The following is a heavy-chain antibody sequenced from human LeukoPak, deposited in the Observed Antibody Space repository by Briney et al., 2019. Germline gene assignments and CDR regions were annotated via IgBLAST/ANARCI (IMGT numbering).Heavy chain of an antibody. Sequence: ASVKVSCKASGYTFTSYYMHWVRQAPGQGLEWMGIINPSGGSTSYAQKLQGRVTMTRDTSTSTVYMELSSLRSEDTAVYYCAREIPSSSFYYYYGMDVWGQGTTVTVSS. V-gene: IGHV1-46*01. D-gene: IGHD6-13*01. J-gene: IGHJ6*02. CDR1: GYTFTSYY. CDR3: AREIPSSSFYYYYGMDV. CDR2: INPSGGST.